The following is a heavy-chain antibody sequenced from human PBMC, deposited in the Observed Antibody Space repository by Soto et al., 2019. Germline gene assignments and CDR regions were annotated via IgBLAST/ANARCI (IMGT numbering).Heavy chain of an antibody. D-gene: IGHD2-15*01. J-gene: IGHJ5*02. CDR3: ARHRIERDRAVWFDP. Sequence: SETLSLTCTVSGGSISSSSYYWGWIRQPPGKGLEWIGSIYYSGSTYYNPSLKSRVTISVDTSKNQFSLKLSSVTAANTFVYYCARHRIERDRAVWFDPWGQGTLVTVSS. V-gene: IGHV4-39*01. CDR2: IYYSGST. CDR1: GGSISSSSYY.